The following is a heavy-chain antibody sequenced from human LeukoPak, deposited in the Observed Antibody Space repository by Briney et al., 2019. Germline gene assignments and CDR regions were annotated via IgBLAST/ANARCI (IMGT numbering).Heavy chain of an antibody. J-gene: IGHJ4*02. Sequence: GGSLRLSCAASGFTFSIYTMNWVRQAPGKGLEWVSIINYNGDNKYYADSVQGRFTISRDNSKNTVYLQMNRLRAEDTAIYYCAKDGHCPGALCPTQIAVAGYNDNWGQGTLVTVSS. CDR2: INYNGDNK. D-gene: IGHD6-19*01. CDR3: AKDGHCPGALCPTQIAVAGYNDN. CDR1: GFTFSIYT. V-gene: IGHV3-23*01.